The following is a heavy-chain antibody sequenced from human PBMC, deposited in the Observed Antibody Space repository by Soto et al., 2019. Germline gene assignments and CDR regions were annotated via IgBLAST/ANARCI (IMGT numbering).Heavy chain of an antibody. CDR2: ISYDGSNK. Sequence: QVQLVESGGGVVQPGRSLRLSCAASGFTFSSYAMHWVRQAPGKGLEWVAVISYDGSNKYYADSVKGRFTISRDNSKNTLYLQMNSLRAEDTAVYYCAGDLFRAAAGDPNWFDPWGQGTLVTVSS. CDR1: GFTFSSYA. CDR3: AGDLFRAAAGDPNWFDP. D-gene: IGHD6-13*01. V-gene: IGHV3-30-3*01. J-gene: IGHJ5*02.